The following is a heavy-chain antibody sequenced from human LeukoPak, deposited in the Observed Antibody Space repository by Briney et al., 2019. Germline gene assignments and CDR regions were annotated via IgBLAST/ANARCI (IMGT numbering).Heavy chain of an antibody. CDR3: ATADWESFYFDS. CDR2: TSYSEGT. D-gene: IGHD1-26*01. Sequence: SETLSLTCTVSGGSVSRGGYYWNWIRQHPGKGLEWIGFTSYSEGTYYNPSLMSRITISVDRSHNQFSLKMRNVTAADTAVYFCATADWESFYFDSWGQGALVAVSS. J-gene: IGHJ4*02. V-gene: IGHV4-31*03. CDR1: GGSVSRGGYY.